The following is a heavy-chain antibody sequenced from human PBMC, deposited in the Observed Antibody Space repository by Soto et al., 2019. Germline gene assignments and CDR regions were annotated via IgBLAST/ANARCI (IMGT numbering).Heavy chain of an antibody. J-gene: IGHJ4*02. CDR1: GGSFSGYY. V-gene: IGHV4-34*01. D-gene: IGHD7-27*01. CDR2: INHSGST. CDR3: ARDDGWGMDY. Sequence: SETLSLTCAVYGGSFSGYYWSWIRQPPGKGLEWIGEINHSGSTNYNPSLKNRVTISVDTSKNQFSLKLSSVTAADTAVYYCARDDGWGMDYWGQGTLVTVSS.